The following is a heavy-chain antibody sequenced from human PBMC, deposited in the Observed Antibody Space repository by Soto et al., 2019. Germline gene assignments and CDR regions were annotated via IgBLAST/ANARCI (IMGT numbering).Heavy chain of an antibody. V-gene: IGHV1-69*12. Sequence: QVQLVQSGAEVKKPGSSVKVSCKASGGTFSTDAINWVRQAPGQGPEWMGGNLPIFGTADYAQKFQGRVTITADVSTTTAYIELSSLRSEDTGVYYCARGHDYGGNSDAFDIWGQGTMGTVSS. CDR3: ARGHDYGGNSDAFDI. J-gene: IGHJ3*02. D-gene: IGHD2-21*02. CDR1: GGTFSTDA. CDR2: NLPIFGTA.